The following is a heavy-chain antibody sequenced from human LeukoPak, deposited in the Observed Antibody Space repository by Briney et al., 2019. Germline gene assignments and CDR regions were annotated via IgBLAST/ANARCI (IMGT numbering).Heavy chain of an antibody. CDR2: INHSGST. V-gene: IGHV4-34*01. D-gene: IGHD3-10*01. CDR1: GGSFSGYY. CDR3: ARVGDYYGSGSYYNGYYYYMDV. J-gene: IGHJ6*03. Sequence: SETLSLTCAVYGGSFSGYYWSWIRQPPGKGLEWIGEINHSGSTNYNPSLKSRVTISVDTSKNQFSLKLSSVTAADTAVYYCARVGDYYGSGSYYNGYYYYMDVWGKGTTVTVSS.